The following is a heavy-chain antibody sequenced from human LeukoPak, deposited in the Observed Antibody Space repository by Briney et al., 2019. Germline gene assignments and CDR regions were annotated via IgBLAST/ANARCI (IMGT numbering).Heavy chain of an antibody. CDR2: ISGSGGST. Sequence: GSLRLSCAASGFTFSSYAMSWVRQAPGKGLEWVSAISGSGGSTYYADSVKGRFTISRDNSKNTLYLQMNSLRAEDTAVYYCAKMGRGLYYYDSSGVYWGQGTLVTVSS. V-gene: IGHV3-23*01. CDR1: GFTFSSYA. J-gene: IGHJ4*02. D-gene: IGHD3-22*01. CDR3: AKMGRGLYYYDSSGVY.